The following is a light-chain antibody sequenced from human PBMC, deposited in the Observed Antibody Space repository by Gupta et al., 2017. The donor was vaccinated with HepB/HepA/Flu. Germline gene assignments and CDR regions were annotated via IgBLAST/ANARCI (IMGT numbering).Light chain of an antibody. CDR3: QQYYNYPRT. J-gene: IGKJ1*01. CDR1: QSISSW. CDR2: KAS. V-gene: IGKV1-5*03. Sequence: DIQMTQSPSTLSTSVGDRVTITCRASQSISSWLAWYQQKPGKAPKLLIYKASSLESGVPSRFSGSGSGTEFTLTISSLQPDDFATYYCQQYYNYPRTCGQGTKVEIK.